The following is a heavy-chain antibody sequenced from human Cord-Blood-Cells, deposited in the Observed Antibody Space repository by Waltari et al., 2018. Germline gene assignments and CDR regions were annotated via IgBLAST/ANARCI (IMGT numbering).Heavy chain of an antibody. Sequence: QVQLQESGPGLVKPSETLSLTCAVSGYSISSGYYWGWIRQPPGKGLEWIGSIYHSGSTYDTPALKSRFTISLDTSKNQFSLKLSSVTAADTAVYYCARDRGSGSYDYWGQGTLVTVSS. J-gene: IGHJ4*02. CDR3: ARDRGSGSYDY. D-gene: IGHD3-10*01. CDR1: GYSISSGYY. V-gene: IGHV4-38-2*02. CDR2: IYHSGST.